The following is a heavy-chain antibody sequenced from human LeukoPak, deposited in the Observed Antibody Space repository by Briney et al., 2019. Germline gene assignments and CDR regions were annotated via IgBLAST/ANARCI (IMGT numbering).Heavy chain of an antibody. D-gene: IGHD6-13*01. J-gene: IGHJ3*02. CDR2: IRYDVSNK. CDR3: ASGGSSWDFAFDI. CDR1: GFTFSSYG. Sequence: GGSLRLSCAASGFTFSSYGMHWVRQAPGKGLEWVAFIRYDVSNKYYADSVKGRFTISRDNSKNTLYLQMNSLRTEDTAMYYCASGGSSWDFAFDIWGQGTMVTVSS. V-gene: IGHV3-30*02.